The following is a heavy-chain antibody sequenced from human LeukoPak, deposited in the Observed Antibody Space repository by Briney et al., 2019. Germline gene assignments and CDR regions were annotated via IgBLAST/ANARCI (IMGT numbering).Heavy chain of an antibody. CDR1: GFTFINYW. CDR3: AREDYYYSMDV. J-gene: IGHJ6*02. V-gene: IGHV3-74*01. Sequence: GGSLRLSCAASGFTFINYWMVWVRHAPGKGLLWVSRINSDGSSTTYADSVKGRFAISRDNAKNTLYLQMNSLRAEDTAVYFCAREDYYYSMDVWGQGTTVTVSS. CDR2: INSDGSST.